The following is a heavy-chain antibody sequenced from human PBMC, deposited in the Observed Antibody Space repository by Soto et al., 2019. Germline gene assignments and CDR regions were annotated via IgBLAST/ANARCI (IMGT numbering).Heavy chain of an antibody. V-gene: IGHV1-18*01. CDR1: GYTFTRSG. Sequence: QVQLVQSGAEVKQPGASVKVSCKASGYTFTRSGISWVRQAPGQGPERMGWISSYNGDTNYAQTFQGRVTMTTDTSTSTAYMELRSLRSDDTAVYYCAREGVAPYYYYGMDVWGQGTPVTVSS. CDR2: ISSYNGDT. D-gene: IGHD5-12*01. J-gene: IGHJ6*02. CDR3: AREGVAPYYYYGMDV.